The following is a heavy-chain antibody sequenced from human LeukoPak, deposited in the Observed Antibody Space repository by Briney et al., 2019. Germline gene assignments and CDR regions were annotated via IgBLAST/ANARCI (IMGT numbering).Heavy chain of an antibody. CDR3: ARGIGAYYDFWSGYPDSDWFDP. CDR2: INPSGGST. V-gene: IGHV1-46*01. D-gene: IGHD3-3*01. Sequence: ASVKVSCKASGYTFTSYYMHWVRQAPGQGLEWMGIINPSGGSTSYAQKFQGRVTMTRDTSTSTVYMELSSLRPEDTAVYYCARGIGAYYDFWSGYPDSDWFDPWGQGTLVTVSS. CDR1: GYTFTSYY. J-gene: IGHJ5*02.